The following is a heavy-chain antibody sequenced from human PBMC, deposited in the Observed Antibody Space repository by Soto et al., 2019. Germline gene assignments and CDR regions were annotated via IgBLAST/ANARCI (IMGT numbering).Heavy chain of an antibody. CDR2: ISSIGST. CDR3: ARGLVIRPYYYRGMDV. Sequence: SETPSLTRTVSGVSISSGDYFLSWLRRFPGKGLEWIGYISSIGSTFYNPSLRSRVSVSRDTSKNQFSLKLSSVTTTDTAVYYCARGLVIRPYYYRGMDVWGQGTTVTFSS. J-gene: IGHJ6*02. CDR1: GVSISSGDYF. V-gene: IGHV4-30-4*01. D-gene: IGHD3-9*01.